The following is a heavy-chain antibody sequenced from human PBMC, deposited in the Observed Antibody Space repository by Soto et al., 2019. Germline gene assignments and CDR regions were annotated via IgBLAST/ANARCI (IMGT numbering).Heavy chain of an antibody. V-gene: IGHV1-2*02. Sequence: ASVKVSCKASGYTFTGYYMHWVRQAPGQGLEWMGWINPNSGGTNYAQKFQGRVTMTRDTSISTAYMELSRLRSDDTAVYYCASFLTAAGDYYYYGMDVWGQGTTVPVSS. CDR1: GYTFTGYY. D-gene: IGHD6-13*01. CDR3: ASFLTAAGDYYYYGMDV. CDR2: INPNSGGT. J-gene: IGHJ6*02.